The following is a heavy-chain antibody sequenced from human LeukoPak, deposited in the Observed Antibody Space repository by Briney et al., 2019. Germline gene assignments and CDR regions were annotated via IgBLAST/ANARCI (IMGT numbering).Heavy chain of an antibody. D-gene: IGHD4-17*01. V-gene: IGHV3-11*04. Sequence: PGGSLRLSCAASGFTFSDYYMSWIRQAPGKGLEWVSYISSSGSTIYYADSVEGRFTISRDNAKNSLYLQMNSLRAEDTAVYYCARDDYGDYVAFDIWGQGTMVTVSS. CDR2: ISSSGSTI. CDR3: ARDDYGDYVAFDI. CDR1: GFTFSDYY. J-gene: IGHJ3*02.